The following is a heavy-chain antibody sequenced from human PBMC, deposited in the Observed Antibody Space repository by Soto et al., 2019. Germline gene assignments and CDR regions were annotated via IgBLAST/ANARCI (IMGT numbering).Heavy chain of an antibody. CDR2: ISRSSRTM. V-gene: IGHV3-48*02. J-gene: IGHJ4*02. Sequence: RGSLRLSCAASGFTFSSYSMNWVRQAPGKGLEWVSYISRSSRTMSYADSVKGRFTISRDNAKNSLYLQMNSLRDEDTAVYYCAREDYYYDSRELDYWGQANLVTVSS. CDR3: AREDYYYDSRELDY. CDR1: GFTFSSYS. D-gene: IGHD3-22*01.